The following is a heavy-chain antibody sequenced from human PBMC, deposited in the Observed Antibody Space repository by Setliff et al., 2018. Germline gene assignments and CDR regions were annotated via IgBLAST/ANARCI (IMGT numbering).Heavy chain of an antibody. CDR3: AKSWVVPAAITFSGFDP. CDR1: GFTFSSYA. J-gene: IGHJ5*02. D-gene: IGHD2-2*01. Sequence: GGSLRLSCAASGFTFSSYAMSWVRQAPGKGLEWVSALSGSGGSTYYADSVKGRFTISRDNSKNTLYLQMNSLRAEDTAVYYCAKSWVVPAAITFSGFDPWGQGTLVTVSS. V-gene: IGHV3-23*01. CDR2: LSGSGGST.